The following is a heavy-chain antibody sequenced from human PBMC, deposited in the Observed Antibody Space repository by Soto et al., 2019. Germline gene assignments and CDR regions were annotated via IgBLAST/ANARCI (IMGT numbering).Heavy chain of an antibody. CDR1: GFSFNMFA. V-gene: IGHV3-30*18. J-gene: IGHJ4*02. CDR2: ISSDGTNE. Sequence: LRLSCAASGFSFNMFAMHWLRQAPGKGLEWVARISSDGTNEQYADSVKGRFTISRDNSKDTVYVQMNSLRIEDTAVYYCAKDFGFDSSGYDYWGRGTLVTVSS. CDR3: AKDFGFDSSGYDY. D-gene: IGHD3-22*01.